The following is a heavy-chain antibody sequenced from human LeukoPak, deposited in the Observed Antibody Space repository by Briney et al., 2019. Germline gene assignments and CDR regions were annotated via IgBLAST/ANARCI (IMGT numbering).Heavy chain of an antibody. CDR3: ATGRNGVVPAPILGVGHWAYYYSMDV. CDR1: GESMIRHC. V-gene: IGHV4-34*01. CDR2: INHSGSA. Sequence: SETLSLTCAVYGESMIRHCWTWIRQPPGKGLEWIGEINHSGSANYNPSLKSRVTISVDTSKNQFSLKLSSVTAADTAVYYCATGRNGVVPAPILGVGHWAYYYSMDVWGKGTTVTVSS. J-gene: IGHJ6*03. D-gene: IGHD2-2*02.